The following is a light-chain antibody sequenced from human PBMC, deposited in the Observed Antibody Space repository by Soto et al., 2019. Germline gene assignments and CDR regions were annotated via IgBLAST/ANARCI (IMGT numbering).Light chain of an antibody. J-gene: IGKJ2*01. CDR2: GAS. V-gene: IGKV3-20*01. Sequence: EIVLTQSPGTLSLSPGERDTLSCRARQSVTSNFLAWYQQKPGQAPRLLIYGASTRAAGVPDRFSGSGSGTDFTLTITRLEPEDFAVYYCQQYGRSPLLYTFGQGTKLGVK. CDR3: QQYGRSPLLYT. CDR1: QSVTSNF.